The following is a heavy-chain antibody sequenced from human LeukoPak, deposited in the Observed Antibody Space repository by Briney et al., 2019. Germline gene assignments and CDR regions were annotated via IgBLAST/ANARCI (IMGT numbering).Heavy chain of an antibody. CDR1: GGSISSSSYY. J-gene: IGHJ4*02. CDR2: IYYSGST. V-gene: IGHV4-39*01. CDR3: ARIRLGYSSGWYPWDY. D-gene: IGHD6-19*01. Sequence: SETLSLTCTVSGGSISSSSYYWGWIRQPPGKRLEWIGSIYYSGSTYYNPSLKSRVTISVDTSKNQFSLKLSSMTAADTAVYYCARIRLGYSSGWYPWDYWGQGTLVTVSS.